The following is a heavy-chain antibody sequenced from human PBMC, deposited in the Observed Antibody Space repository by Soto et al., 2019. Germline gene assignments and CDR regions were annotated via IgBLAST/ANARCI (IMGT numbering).Heavy chain of an antibody. D-gene: IGHD3-9*01. CDR2: MYFSGFYSGST. CDR1: GGSMSSSSYY. J-gene: IGHJ4*02. CDR3: ARGFDILTFGFCLDY. Sequence: SETLSLTCTVSGGSMSSSSYYWGWIRQPPGKGLEWIANMYFSGFYSGSTSYNPSLMSRVTISVDTSKNQFSLQVSCVTAADTAVYYCARGFDILTFGFCLDYWGQGTLVTVSS. V-gene: IGHV4-39*01.